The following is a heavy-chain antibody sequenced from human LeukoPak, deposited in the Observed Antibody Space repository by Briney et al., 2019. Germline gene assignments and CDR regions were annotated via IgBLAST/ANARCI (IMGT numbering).Heavy chain of an antibody. CDR2: ISRSDGMI. D-gene: IGHD6-13*01. V-gene: IGHV3-11*01. CDR1: GFTFSDYS. CDR3: ARGRPKYNSNWAIDH. J-gene: IGHJ4*02. Sequence: GGSLRLSCAASGFTFSDYSMTWIRQAPGKGLEWVSDISRSDGMINYADSVKGRFTVSRDNAKNSLYLQMDSLRAEDTAVYYCARGRPKYNSNWAIDHWGQGTLVTVSS.